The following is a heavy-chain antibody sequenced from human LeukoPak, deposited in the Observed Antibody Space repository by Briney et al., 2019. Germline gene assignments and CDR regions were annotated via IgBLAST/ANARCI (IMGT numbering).Heavy chain of an antibody. Sequence: PSETLSLTCAVYGGSFSGYYWSWIRQPPGKGLEWIGEINRGGSTNYNPSLKSRVTISVETSKNQFSLKLSSVTAADTAVYYCARWLPNNNFDYWGQGTLVTVSS. CDR1: GGSFSGYY. J-gene: IGHJ4*02. V-gene: IGHV4-34*01. D-gene: IGHD1/OR15-1a*01. CDR3: ARWLPNNNFDY. CDR2: INRGGST.